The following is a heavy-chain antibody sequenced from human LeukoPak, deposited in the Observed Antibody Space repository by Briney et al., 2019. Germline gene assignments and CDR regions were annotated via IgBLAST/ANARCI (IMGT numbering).Heavy chain of an antibody. CDR1: GYTFTSYY. V-gene: IGHV1-46*01. CDR2: INPSGGST. J-gene: IGHJ4*02. D-gene: IGHD3-3*01. CDR3: ARVRWLKRYYDFWSGYYGYYFDY. Sequence: ASVKVSCKASGYTFTSYYMHWVRQAPGQGLEWMGIINPSGGSTSYAQKFQGRVTMTRDMSTSTVYMELSSLRSEDTAVYYCARVRWLKRYYDFWSGYYGYYFDYWGQGTLVTVSS.